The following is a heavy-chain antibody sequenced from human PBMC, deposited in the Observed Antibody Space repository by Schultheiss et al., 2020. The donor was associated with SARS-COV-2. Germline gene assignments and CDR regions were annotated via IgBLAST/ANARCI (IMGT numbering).Heavy chain of an antibody. CDR2: ISSSGSTI. CDR3: AREVRRLERQASKYYYYGMDV. D-gene: IGHD1-1*01. V-gene: IGHV3-48*03. CDR1: GFTFSSYE. J-gene: IGHJ6*02. Sequence: GGSLRLSCAASGFTFSSYEMNWVRQAPGKGLEWVSYISSSGSTIYYADSVKGRFTISRDNAKNSLYLQMNSLRAEDTAVYYCAREVRRLERQASKYYYYGMDVWGQGTTVTVSS.